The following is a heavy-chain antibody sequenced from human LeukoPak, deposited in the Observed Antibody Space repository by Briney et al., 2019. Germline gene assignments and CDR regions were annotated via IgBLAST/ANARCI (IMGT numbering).Heavy chain of an antibody. V-gene: IGHV4-34*01. D-gene: IGHD3-22*01. CDR3: ARGKGYYDSSGSSPAFAY. CDR1: GGSFSGYY. Sequence: SETLSLTCAVYGGSFSGYYWSWIRQPPGKGLEWIGEINHSGSTNYNPSLKSRVTISVDTSKNQFSLKLSSVTAADTAVYYCARGKGYYDSSGSSPAFAYWGQGTLVTVSS. J-gene: IGHJ4*02. CDR2: INHSGST.